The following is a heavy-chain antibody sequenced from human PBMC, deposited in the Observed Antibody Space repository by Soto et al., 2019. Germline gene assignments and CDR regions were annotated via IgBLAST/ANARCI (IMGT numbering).Heavy chain of an antibody. J-gene: IGHJ4*02. V-gene: IGHV6-1*01. CDR3: TRGGAANGVDY. CDR1: GDSVSSNSAV. Sequence: PSQTLSLTCAISGDSVSSNSAVWNWIRQSPSRGLEWLGRTYYRSTWYHQYAVSVNSRITINPDTSKNQFSLHLNSVTPEDTAVYFCTRGGAANGVDYWGQGTPVTVSS. CDR2: TYYRSTWYH. D-gene: IGHD6-13*01.